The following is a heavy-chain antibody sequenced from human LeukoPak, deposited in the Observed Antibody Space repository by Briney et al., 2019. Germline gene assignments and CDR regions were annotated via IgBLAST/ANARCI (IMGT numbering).Heavy chain of an antibody. CDR3: TTYGSDRKFDY. Sequence: GGSLRLSCAASGFSLSSYAMSWVRQAPGKGLEWVSAISSTDAGTYHADSVRGRFTISRDSSKNTLYLQMNSLKSEDTAVYYCTTYGSDRKFDYWGQGILVTVSS. CDR1: GFSLSSYA. CDR2: ISSTDAGT. V-gene: IGHV3-23*01. D-gene: IGHD3-10*01. J-gene: IGHJ4*02.